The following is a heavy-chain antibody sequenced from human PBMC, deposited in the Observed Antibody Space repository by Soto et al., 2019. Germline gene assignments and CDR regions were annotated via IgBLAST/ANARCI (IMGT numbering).Heavy chain of an antibody. CDR2: MNPNSGNT. CDR3: ARAKTSYGMDV. V-gene: IGHV1-8*01. Sequence: QVQLVQSGAEVKKPGASVKVSCKASGYTFTSYDINWVRQATGQGLEWMGWMNPNSGNTGYAQKFQGRVTMTRKTSISTTYMKMSSLRSEDTDEYYCARAKTSYGMDVWGQGTTVTVSS. J-gene: IGHJ6*02. CDR1: GYTFTSYD.